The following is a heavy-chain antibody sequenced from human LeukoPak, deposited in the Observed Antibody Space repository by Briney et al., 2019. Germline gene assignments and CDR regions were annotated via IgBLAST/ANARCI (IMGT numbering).Heavy chain of an antibody. CDR2: IIPIFGTA. V-gene: IGHV1-69*05. J-gene: IGHJ4*02. D-gene: IGHD3-10*01. CDR1: GGTFSSYA. Sequence: GASVKVSCKASGGTFSSYAIGWVRQATGQGLEWMGRIIPIFGTANYAQKFQGRVTITTDESTSTAYMELSSLRSEDTAVYYCARDLNPYYYGSGDFDYWGQGTLVTVSS. CDR3: ARDLNPYYYGSGDFDY.